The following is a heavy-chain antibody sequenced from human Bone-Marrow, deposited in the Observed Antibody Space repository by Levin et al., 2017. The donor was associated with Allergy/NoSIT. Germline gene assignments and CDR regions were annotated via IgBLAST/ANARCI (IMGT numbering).Heavy chain of an antibody. CDR1: GGAFSGYA. Sequence: SVKVSCKTSGGAFSGYAITWVRQAPGQGLEWLGGVIPLYSSTNYAQKFQGRVTITADKSANTVYMELSSLKSDDTAVYYCARDRKRRAIVSQYSSQSRRYEKYYGMDVWGQGTTVIVSS. CDR3: ARDRKRRAIVSQYSSQSRRYEKYYGMDV. V-gene: IGHV1-69*06. D-gene: IGHD3-16*02. CDR2: VIPLYSST. J-gene: IGHJ6*02.